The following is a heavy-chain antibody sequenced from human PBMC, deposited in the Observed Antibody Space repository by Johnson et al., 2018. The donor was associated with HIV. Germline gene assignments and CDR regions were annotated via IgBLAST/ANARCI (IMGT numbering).Heavy chain of an antibody. D-gene: IGHD1-26*01. J-gene: IGHJ3*02. CDR1: GFTFSSYA. Sequence: VQLVESGGGVVQPGRSLRLSCAASGFTFSSYAMHWVRQAPGKGLEYVSAISSNGGSTYYANSVKGRFTISRDNSKNTLYLQMGSLRAEDTAVYYCAKEISRSVVGASDAFDIWGQGTMVTVSS. CDR2: ISSNGGST. CDR3: AKEISRSVVGASDAFDI. V-gene: IGHV3-64*01.